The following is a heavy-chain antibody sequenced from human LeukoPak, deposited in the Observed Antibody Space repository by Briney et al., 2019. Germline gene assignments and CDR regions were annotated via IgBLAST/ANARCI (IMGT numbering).Heavy chain of an antibody. D-gene: IGHD1-26*01. CDR2: INHSGST. V-gene: IGHV4-34*01. CDR3: ARVPRVGARRAYFDY. J-gene: IGHJ4*02. Sequence: SETLSLTWAVYGGSFSGYYWSWIRQPPGKGLEWMGEINHSGSTNYNPSLKSRVTISVDTSKNQFSLKLSSVTAADTAVYYCARVPRVGARRAYFDYWGQGTLVTVSS. CDR1: GGSFSGYY.